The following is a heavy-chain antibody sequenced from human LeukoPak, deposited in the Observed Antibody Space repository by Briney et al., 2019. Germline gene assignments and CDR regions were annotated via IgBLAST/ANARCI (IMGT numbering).Heavy chain of an antibody. Sequence: SETLSLTCTVSGGSINSGGYFWSWIRQHPGRGLEWIGYIYYSGSTNYKPSLKSRVTISLDTSKNQFSLRLSSVTAADTAVYYCAGGYGPATFDIWGQGTMVTVSS. D-gene: IGHD3-16*01. V-gene: IGHV4-31*03. J-gene: IGHJ3*02. CDR1: GGSINSGGYF. CDR2: IYYSGST. CDR3: AGGYGPATFDI.